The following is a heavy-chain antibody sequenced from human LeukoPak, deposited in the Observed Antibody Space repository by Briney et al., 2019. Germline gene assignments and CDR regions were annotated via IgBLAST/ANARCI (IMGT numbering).Heavy chain of an antibody. V-gene: IGHV3-74*01. CDR3: VRGAGPGTPFD. D-gene: IGHD1-1*01. CDR2: INYDARGR. J-gene: IGHJ1*01. CDR1: GFTFSLSW. Sequence: PGGSLRLSCAASGFTFSLSWMHWVRQAPGKGLEWVSSINYDARGRTYADSVKGRLTISRDNAENTLFLQMNSLRVEDTAIYSCVRGAGPGTPFDWGQGILVTVSS.